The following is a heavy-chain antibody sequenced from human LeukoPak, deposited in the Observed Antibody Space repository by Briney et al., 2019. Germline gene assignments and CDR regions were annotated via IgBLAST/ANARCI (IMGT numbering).Heavy chain of an antibody. D-gene: IGHD2-15*01. V-gene: IGHV3-30*18. CDR2: ISYDGPNK. CDR1: GSTFSSYG. CDR3: AKDFAKYCSGGCDFQY. Sequence: GGSLRLSCAVSGSTFSSYGMHWVRQPPGRGLEWVAVISYDGPNKYYADSVKGRFTISRDNSKNTLYLQMNSLRTDDTAVYYCAKDFAKYCSGGCDFQYWGQGTLVTVSS. J-gene: IGHJ1*01.